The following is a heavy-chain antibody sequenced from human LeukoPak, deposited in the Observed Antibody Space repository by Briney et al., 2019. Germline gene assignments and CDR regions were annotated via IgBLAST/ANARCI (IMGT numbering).Heavy chain of an antibody. CDR3: AQGEQWLTY. D-gene: IGHD6-19*01. CDR2: ISGSGGST. J-gene: IGHJ4*02. V-gene: IGHV3-23*01. Sequence: GGSLRLSCTASGFTFSGYAMSWVRQAPGKGLEWVSTISGSGGSTYYADSVKGRFTISRDNSKNTLYLQMNSLRAEDTAVYYCAQGEQWLTYWGQGTLVTVSS. CDR1: GFTFSGYA.